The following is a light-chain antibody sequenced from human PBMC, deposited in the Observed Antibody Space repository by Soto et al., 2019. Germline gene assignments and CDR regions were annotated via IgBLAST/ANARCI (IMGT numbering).Light chain of an antibody. CDR3: SSYAGSSSLL. CDR1: NSYVGGYNY. CDR2: EVS. V-gene: IGLV2-8*01. Sequence: QSALTQPPSASGSPGQSVTISCTGTNSYVGGYNYVSWYQQHPGKAPNLMIYEVSKRPSGVPDRFSGCKSGNTASLTVSGLQAEDEGEYYCSSYAGSSSLLFGGGTKLTVL. J-gene: IGLJ2*01.